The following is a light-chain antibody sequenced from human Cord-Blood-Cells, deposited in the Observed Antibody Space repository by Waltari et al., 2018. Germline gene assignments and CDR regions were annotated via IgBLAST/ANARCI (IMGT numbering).Light chain of an antibody. CDR1: QSVSSN. Sequence: EIVMTQSPATLSVSPGERATLSCRASQSVSSNLAWYQQKPGQAPMLLIYGASTRATVIPARCSGSGSGTEFTLTSSSLQSEDVAVYYCQQYNNWLTFGGGTKVEIK. V-gene: IGKV3-15*01. CDR3: QQYNNWLT. CDR2: GAS. J-gene: IGKJ4*01.